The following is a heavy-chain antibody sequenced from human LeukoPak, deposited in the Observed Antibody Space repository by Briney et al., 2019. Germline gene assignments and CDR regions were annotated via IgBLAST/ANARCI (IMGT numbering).Heavy chain of an antibody. CDR3: ARRPHGRGYNWFDP. CDR1: GGSFTDYY. D-gene: IGHD3-10*01. CDR2: INHSGNT. V-gene: IGHV4-34*01. Sequence: SETLSLTCAVYGGSFTDYYWNWIRQSPEKGLEWIGEINHSGNTNYNPSLESRVAISVDTSKNQFSLKLSSVTAADTAVYYCARRPHGRGYNWFDPWGQGTLVTVSS. J-gene: IGHJ5*02.